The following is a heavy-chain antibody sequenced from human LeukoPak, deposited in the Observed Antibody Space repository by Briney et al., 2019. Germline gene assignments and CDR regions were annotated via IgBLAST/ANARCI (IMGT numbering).Heavy chain of an antibody. CDR2: ITDSGSTI. J-gene: IGHJ6*02. CDR3: ARSIGLTGGGVDV. Sequence: GGSLRLSCAASGFTFRDYNMNWVRQAPGKGLEWVSYITDSGSTIHYADSVNGRFTISRDDAKNSLYLQMNSLRAEDSAVYYCARSIGLTGGGVDVWGRGTTVTVSS. D-gene: IGHD3-9*01. V-gene: IGHV3-11*01. CDR1: GFTFRDYN.